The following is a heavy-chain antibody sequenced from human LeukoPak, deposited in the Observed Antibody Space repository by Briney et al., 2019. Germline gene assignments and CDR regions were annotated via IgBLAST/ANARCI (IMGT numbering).Heavy chain of an antibody. V-gene: IGHV4-39*01. J-gene: IGHJ4*02. D-gene: IGHD3-22*01. CDR3: ARHLAIYDGGGYYYERGRYYFDF. CDR2: IYFSGST. CDR1: GGSISSSSYY. Sequence: SETLSLTCTVSGGSISSSSYYWGWIRQPPGRGLEWLGIIYFSGSTYYNPSLKSRITISVDTSKNQFSLKLSSATAADTAVYYCARHLAIYDGGGYYYERGRYYFDFWGQGALVTVSS.